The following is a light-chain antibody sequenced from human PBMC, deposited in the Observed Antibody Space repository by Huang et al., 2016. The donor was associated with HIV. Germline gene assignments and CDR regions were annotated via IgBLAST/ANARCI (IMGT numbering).Light chain of an antibody. CDR1: QSVSNY. CDR3: QQYNDWPLT. V-gene: IGKV3-15*01. CDR2: DAS. Sequence: EIVMTQSPATLSVSPGERATLSCRASQSVSNYLAWYQQKPGQAPRLLIYDASTGATGIPARFSGSGSGTGFTLTISSLQSEDSAVYYCQQYNDWPLTFGGGTKVEIK. J-gene: IGKJ4*01.